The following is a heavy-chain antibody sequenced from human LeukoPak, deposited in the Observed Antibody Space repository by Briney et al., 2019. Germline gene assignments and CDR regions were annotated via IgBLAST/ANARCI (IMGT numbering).Heavy chain of an antibody. CDR1: GYTFTGYY. CDR2: INPNSGGT. V-gene: IGHV1-2*02. Sequence: ASVKVSCKASGYTFTGYYIHWVRQAPGQGLEWMGWINPNSGGTNYAQKFQGRVTMTRDTSISTAYMELSRLRSDDTAVYYCASRVVVAAIAGDAFDIWGQGTMVTVSS. CDR3: ASRVVVAAIAGDAFDI. J-gene: IGHJ3*02. D-gene: IGHD2-15*01.